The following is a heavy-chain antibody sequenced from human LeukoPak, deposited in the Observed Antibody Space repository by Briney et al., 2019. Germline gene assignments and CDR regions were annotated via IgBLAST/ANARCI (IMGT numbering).Heavy chain of an antibody. J-gene: IGHJ5*02. V-gene: IGHV3-21*01. CDR2: ISSSSSYI. CDR1: GFTFSSYS. CDR3: AREAIDFWSGYTINWFDP. Sequence: GGSLRLSCAASGFTFSSYSMNWVRQAPGKGLEWVSSISSSSSYIYYADSVKGRFTISRDNAKNSLCLQMNGLRAEDTAVYYCAREAIDFWSGYTINWFDPWGQGTLVTVSS. D-gene: IGHD3-3*01.